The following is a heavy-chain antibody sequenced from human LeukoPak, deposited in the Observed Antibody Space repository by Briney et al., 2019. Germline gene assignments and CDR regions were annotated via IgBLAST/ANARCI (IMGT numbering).Heavy chain of an antibody. CDR2: TYSSGST. D-gene: IGHD1/OR15-1a*01. J-gene: IGHJ4*02. V-gene: IGHV4-30-4*01. CDR1: GGSITIGDYY. Sequence: SETLSLTCSVSGGSITIGDYYWSWIRQPPGKGLEWIGRTYSSGSTYYNPSFKSRLTMSLDTSKNQFSLKLTSVTVADTAVYYCARDNNGGFDSWGQGTLVIVSS. CDR3: ARDNNGGFDS.